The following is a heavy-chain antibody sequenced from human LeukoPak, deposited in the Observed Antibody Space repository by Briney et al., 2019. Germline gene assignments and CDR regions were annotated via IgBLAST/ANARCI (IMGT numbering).Heavy chain of an antibody. Sequence: PGGSLRLSCAASGFTFSSYGMHWVRQAPGKGLEWVAVISYDGSNKYYADSVKGRFTISRDNFKNTLYLQMNSLRAEDTAVYYCARAEKRDAFDIWGQGTMVTVSS. CDR1: GFTFSSYG. CDR2: ISYDGSNK. CDR3: ARAEKRDAFDI. V-gene: IGHV3-30*03. J-gene: IGHJ3*02.